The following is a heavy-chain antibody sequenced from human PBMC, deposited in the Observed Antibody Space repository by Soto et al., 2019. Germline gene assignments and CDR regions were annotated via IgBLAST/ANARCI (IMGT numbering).Heavy chain of an antibody. D-gene: IGHD2-15*01. Sequence: LETLRHSCTVSDAHIIDLGGRWIRQAPGKGLEWIGYIYYSGSTTYNPSLKSRVTMSADTSKDQFSLKLNSVTAADTDVYYCARDAGGPYDHWGPRILVTVSS. CDR2: IYYSGST. CDR3: ARDAGGPYDH. V-gene: IGHV4-59*11. J-gene: IGHJ4*01. CDR1: DAHIIDLG.